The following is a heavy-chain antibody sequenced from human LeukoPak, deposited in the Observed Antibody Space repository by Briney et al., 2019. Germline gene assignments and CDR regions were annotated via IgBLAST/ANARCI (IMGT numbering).Heavy chain of an antibody. CDR1: GYTFTGYY. V-gene: IGHV1-2*02. CDR2: INPNSGGT. CDR3: ARGGSSSVSPLDY. D-gene: IGHD6-6*01. Sequence: GASVKVSCKASGYTFTGYYMHWVRQASGQGLEWMGWINPNSGGTNYAQKFQGRVTMTRDTSISTAYMELSRLRSDDTAVYYCARGGSSSVSPLDYWGQGTLVTVSS. J-gene: IGHJ4*02.